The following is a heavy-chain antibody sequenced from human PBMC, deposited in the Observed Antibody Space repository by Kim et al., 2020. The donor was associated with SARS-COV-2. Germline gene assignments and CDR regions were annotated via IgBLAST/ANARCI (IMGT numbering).Heavy chain of an antibody. CDR1: GFYLNDYW. J-gene: IGHJ4*02. Sequence: GGSLRLSCAASGFYLNDYWMSWVRQAPGKGLEWVASTDVYENEKYYVDAVKGRFTISRDNAKNSLYLQMNSLRAEDTAVYYCVRGGRWYFDNWCQGTLVT. CDR2: TDVYENEK. D-gene: IGHD3-3*01. CDR3: VRGGRWYFDN. V-gene: IGHV3-7*01.